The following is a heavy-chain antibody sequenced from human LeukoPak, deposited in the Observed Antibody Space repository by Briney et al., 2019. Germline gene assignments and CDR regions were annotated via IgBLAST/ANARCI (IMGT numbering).Heavy chain of an antibody. CDR2: ISSSSNTI. Sequence: PGVSLRLSCVASGFTVSSYSMNWVRQAPGKGLEWVSYISSSSNTIYYADSVKGRFTISRDNAKNSLHLQMNSLRAEDTAVYYCAGAQQLVRNVLYWGQGTLVTVSS. V-gene: IGHV3-48*01. CDR3: AGAQQLVRNVLY. J-gene: IGHJ4*02. D-gene: IGHD6-13*01. CDR1: GFTVSSYS.